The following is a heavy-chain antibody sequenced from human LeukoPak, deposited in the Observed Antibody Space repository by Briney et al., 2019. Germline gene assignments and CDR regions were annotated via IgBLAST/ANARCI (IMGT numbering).Heavy chain of an antibody. CDR3: ASVELRFLEIVDY. D-gene: IGHD3-3*01. Sequence: GGSLRLSCAASGFTFSSYSMNWVRQAPGKGLEWVSSISSSSSYIYYADSVKGRFTISRDNAKNSLYLQMNSLRAEDTAVYYCASVELRFLEIVDYWGQGTLVTVSS. CDR2: ISSSSSYI. CDR1: GFTFSSYS. V-gene: IGHV3-21*01. J-gene: IGHJ4*02.